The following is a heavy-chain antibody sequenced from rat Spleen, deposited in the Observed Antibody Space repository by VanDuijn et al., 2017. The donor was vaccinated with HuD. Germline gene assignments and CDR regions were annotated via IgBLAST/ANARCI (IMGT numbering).Heavy chain of an antibody. CDR3: ARSGRD. D-gene: IGHD4-3*01. CDR2: ISSGGST. V-gene: IGHV2-6*01. CDR1: GFSLTSYT. J-gene: IGHJ2*01. Sequence: QVQLKESGPGLVQPSQTLSLTCTVSGFSLTSYTVSWVRQPPGKGLEWIAAISSGGSTYYNSALKSRLSISRDTSKSQVFLKMNSRQTEDTAMYFWARSGRDWGQGVMVTVSS.